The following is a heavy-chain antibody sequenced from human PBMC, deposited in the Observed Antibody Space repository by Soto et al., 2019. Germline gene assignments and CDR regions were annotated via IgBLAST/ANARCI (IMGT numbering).Heavy chain of an antibody. V-gene: IGHV3-33*01. J-gene: IGHJ3*02. D-gene: IGHD2-8*01. CDR3: ARETNGGSFDI. CDR2: IWYDGTNE. Sequence: QVQLVESGGGVVQSGRSLRLSCEASGFIFSTYGMHWVRQAPGKGLEWVALIWYDGTNEHYADSVKGRFTISKGNSKNTLHLEMSGLRVEDTAVYYCARETNGGSFDIWGQGTMVTVSS. CDR1: GFIFSTYG.